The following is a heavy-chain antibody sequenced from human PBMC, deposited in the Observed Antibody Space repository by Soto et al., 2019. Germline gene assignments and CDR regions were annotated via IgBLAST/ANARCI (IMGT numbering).Heavy chain of an antibody. D-gene: IGHD2-15*01. Sequence: GGSLRLSCAASGFTFSSYAMSWVRQAPGKGLEWVSAISGSGGSTYYADSVKGRFTISRDNSKNTLYLQMNSLRAEDTAVYYCEKDRCSGGSCYVFDYWGQGTLVTVSS. CDR3: EKDRCSGGSCYVFDY. J-gene: IGHJ4*02. CDR1: GFTFSSYA. V-gene: IGHV3-23*01. CDR2: ISGSGGST.